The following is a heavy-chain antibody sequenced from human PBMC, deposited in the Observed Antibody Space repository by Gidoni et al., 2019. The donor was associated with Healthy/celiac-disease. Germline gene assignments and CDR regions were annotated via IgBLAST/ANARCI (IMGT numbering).Heavy chain of an antibody. V-gene: IGHV4-4*02. CDR2: IYHSGST. Sequence: QVQLQESGPGPVQPSGTPSLTCAVSGGSISSSNGWSWVRQPPGKGLEWIGEIYHSGSTNYNPSLKSRVTISVDKSKNQFSLKLSSVTAADTAVYYCARDGYSYGYAYGMDVWGQGTTVTVSS. J-gene: IGHJ6*02. CDR1: GGSISSSNG. CDR3: ARDGYSYGYAYGMDV. D-gene: IGHD5-18*01.